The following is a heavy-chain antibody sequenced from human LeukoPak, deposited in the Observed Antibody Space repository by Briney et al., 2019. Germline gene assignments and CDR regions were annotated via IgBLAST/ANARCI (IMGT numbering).Heavy chain of an antibody. D-gene: IGHD6-13*01. Sequence: KPSETLSLTCAVYGGSFSGYYWSWIRQPPGRGLEWIGEINHSGSTNYNPSLKSRVTISVDTSKNQFSLKLSSVTAADTAVYYCARGRGSSSWYYFDYWGQGTLVTVSS. CDR2: INHSGST. CDR3: ARGRGSSSWYYFDY. J-gene: IGHJ4*02. V-gene: IGHV4-34*01. CDR1: GGSFSGYY.